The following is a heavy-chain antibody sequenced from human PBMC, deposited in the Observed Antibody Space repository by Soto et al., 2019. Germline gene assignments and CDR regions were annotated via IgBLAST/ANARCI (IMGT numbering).Heavy chain of an antibody. Sequence: PSETLSLTCAVYGGSFSGYYWSWIRHPPGKGLEWIGEINHSGSTNYNPSLKSRVTISVDTSKNQFSLKLSSVTAADTAVYYCARGPYSSSWSNRRTYYYYYGMDVWGQGTTVTVSS. D-gene: IGHD6-13*01. V-gene: IGHV4-34*01. CDR1: GGSFSGYY. CDR2: INHSGST. CDR3: ARGPYSSSWSNRRTYYYYYGMDV. J-gene: IGHJ6*02.